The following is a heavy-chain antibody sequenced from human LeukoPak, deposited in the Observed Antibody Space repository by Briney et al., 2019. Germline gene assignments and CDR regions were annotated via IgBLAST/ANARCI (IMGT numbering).Heavy chain of an antibody. J-gene: IGHJ5*02. D-gene: IGHD3-3*01. CDR2: INHSGST. Sequence: SETLSLTCAVYGGSFSGYYWSWIRQPPGKGLEWIGEINHSGSTNYNPSLKSRVTISVDTSKNQFSLKLSSVTAADTAVYYCAGTAPSSDFWSGYDWFDPWGQGTLVTVSS. V-gene: IGHV4-34*01. CDR1: GGSFSGYY. CDR3: AGTAPSSDFWSGYDWFDP.